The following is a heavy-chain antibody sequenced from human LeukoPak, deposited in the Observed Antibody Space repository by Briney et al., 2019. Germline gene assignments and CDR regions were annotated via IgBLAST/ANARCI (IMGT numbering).Heavy chain of an antibody. CDR1: GYTFTGYY. Sequence: APVKVSCKASGYTFTGYYMHWVRQAPGQGLEWMGWINPNSGGTNYAQKFQGRVTMTRDTSISTAYMELSRLRSDDTAVYYCATESGFGELFIDYWGQGTLVTVSS. V-gene: IGHV1-2*02. CDR3: ATESGFGELFIDY. J-gene: IGHJ4*02. D-gene: IGHD3-10*01. CDR2: INPNSGGT.